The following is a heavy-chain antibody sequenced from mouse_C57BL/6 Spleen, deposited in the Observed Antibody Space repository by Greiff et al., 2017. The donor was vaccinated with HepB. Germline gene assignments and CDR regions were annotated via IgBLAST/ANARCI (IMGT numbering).Heavy chain of an antibody. CDR2: ISGGGGNT. J-gene: IGHJ3*01. V-gene: IGHV5-9*01. CDR1: GFTFSSYT. CDR3: ARHGFAY. Sequence: EVQVVESGGGLVKPGGSLKLSCAASGFTFSSYTMSWVRQTPEKRLEWVATISGGGGNTYYPDSVKGRFTISRDNAKNTLYLQMSSLRSEDTALYYCARHGFAYWGQGTLVTVSA.